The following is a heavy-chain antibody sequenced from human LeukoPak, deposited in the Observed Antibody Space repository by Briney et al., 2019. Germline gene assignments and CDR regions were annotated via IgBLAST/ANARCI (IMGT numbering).Heavy chain of an antibody. CDR2: ISSSSSTI. D-gene: IGHD1-26*01. J-gene: IGHJ6*02. V-gene: IGHV3-48*01. CDR3: AKALLLTPRLVLGQSYAGMDV. Sequence: GGSLRLSCAASGFTFSSYSMNWVRQAPGKGLEWVSYISSSSSTIYYADSVKGRFTISRDNAKNSLYLQMNSLRAEDTAIYYCAKALLLTPRLVLGQSYAGMDVWGQGTTVIVS. CDR1: GFTFSSYS.